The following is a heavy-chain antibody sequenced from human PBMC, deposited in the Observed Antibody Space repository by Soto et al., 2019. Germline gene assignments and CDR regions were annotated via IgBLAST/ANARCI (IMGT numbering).Heavy chain of an antibody. J-gene: IGHJ6*02. CDR1: GYTFTRYY. Sequence: GASVKVSCKASGYTFTRYYINWVRQAPGQGLEWMGWVSAYNGNTHYEQKLQGRVTLTTDTSTSTAYMELSSLRSEDTAVYYCARHDCISTSCYYYYYYCMDVWGQGTTVTVS. CDR2: VSAYNGNT. D-gene: IGHD2-2*01. V-gene: IGHV1-18*01. CDR3: ARHDCISTSCYYYYYYCMDV.